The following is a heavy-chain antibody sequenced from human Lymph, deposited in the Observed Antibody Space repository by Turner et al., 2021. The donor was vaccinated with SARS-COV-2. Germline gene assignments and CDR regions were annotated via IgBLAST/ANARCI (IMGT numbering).Heavy chain of an antibody. J-gene: IGHJ6*02. V-gene: IGHV1-2*02. CDR3: ARDVERYNDFWSGYSGGYGMDV. CDR1: GYTVTGSY. Sequence: QVQLVRSGAEVKKPGASVKVSCKASGYTVTGSYMHWVRQAPGQGLEWMGWINPNSGGTSYAQKFQGRITMTRDTAISGAYMELSRLRSDDTAVYYCARDVERYNDFWSGYSGGYGMDVWGQGTTVTVSS. D-gene: IGHD3-3*01. CDR2: INPNSGGT.